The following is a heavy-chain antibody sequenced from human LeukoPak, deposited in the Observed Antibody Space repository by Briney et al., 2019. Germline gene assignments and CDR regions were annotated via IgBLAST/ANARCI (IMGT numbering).Heavy chain of an antibody. Sequence: GGSMRLSCAASGFTFSSYSMNWVRQAPGKGLEWVSYISSSSSTIYYADSVKGRFTISRDNAKNTLYLQMDSLRVEDTAVYYCGRGLTVAGGTDYWGQGTLVTVSS. CDR3: GRGLTVAGGTDY. V-gene: IGHV3-48*04. D-gene: IGHD6-13*01. CDR2: ISSSSSTI. J-gene: IGHJ4*02. CDR1: GFTFSSYS.